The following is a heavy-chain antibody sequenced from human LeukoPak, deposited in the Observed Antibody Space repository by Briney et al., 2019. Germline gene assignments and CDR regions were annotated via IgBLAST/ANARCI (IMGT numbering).Heavy chain of an antibody. V-gene: IGHV3-48*02. D-gene: IGHD3-9*01. CDR2: INHNAERI. CDR3: ARDNDWAFEN. J-gene: IGHJ4*02. CDR1: GFPFGSYV. Sequence: GGSLRLSCAASGFPFGSYVMSWVRQAPGKGLEWVAYINHNAERIYYPDFARGRFTISRDNGKNSLYLQMNSLRDKDTAVYYCARDNDWAFENWGQGTRVTVSS.